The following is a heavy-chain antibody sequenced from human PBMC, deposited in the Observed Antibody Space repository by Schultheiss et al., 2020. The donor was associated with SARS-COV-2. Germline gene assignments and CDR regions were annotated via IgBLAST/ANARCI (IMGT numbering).Heavy chain of an antibody. CDR2: IYHSGST. J-gene: IGHJ3*02. CDR3: ARSEHHCSGGSCYAGVDI. Sequence: SETLSLTCAVSGYSISSGYYWGWIRQPPGKGLEWIGSIYHSGSTYYNPSLKSRVTISVDTSKNQFSLKLSSVTAADTAVYYCARSEHHCSGGSCYAGVDIWGQGTMVTVSS. V-gene: IGHV4-38-2*01. CDR1: GYSISSGYY. D-gene: IGHD2-15*01.